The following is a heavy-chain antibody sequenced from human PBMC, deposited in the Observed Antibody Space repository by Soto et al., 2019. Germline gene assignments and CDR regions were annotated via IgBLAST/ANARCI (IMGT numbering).Heavy chain of an antibody. CDR2: IRHSGNTI. V-gene: IGHV3-11*04. Sequence: PGGSLRLSCAASGFTFSDYYMSWVRQAPGKGLEWISYIRHSGNTIYYADSVKGRFTISRDNAKNSLYLQMNSLRAEDTALYYCATDLNWSGTWGQGTMVTVSS. CDR1: GFTFSDYY. CDR3: ATDLNWSGT. J-gene: IGHJ3*01. D-gene: IGHD3-3*01.